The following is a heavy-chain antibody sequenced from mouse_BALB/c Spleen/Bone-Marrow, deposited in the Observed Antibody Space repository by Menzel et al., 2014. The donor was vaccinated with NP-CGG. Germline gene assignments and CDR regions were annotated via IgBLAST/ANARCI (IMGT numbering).Heavy chain of an antibody. Sequence: QVQLQQSGAELVRPGASVKLSCKASGYTFTNNWINWVKQRPGQGLGWIGNIYPSDSYTNYNQKFKDKATLTVDKSSSTAYMQLSSPTSEDSAVYYCTRGSSYVGYAMDYWGQGTSVTVSS. CDR3: TRGSSYVGYAMDY. CDR1: GYTFTNNW. J-gene: IGHJ4*01. V-gene: IGHV1-69*02. D-gene: IGHD1-1*01. CDR2: IYPSDSYT.